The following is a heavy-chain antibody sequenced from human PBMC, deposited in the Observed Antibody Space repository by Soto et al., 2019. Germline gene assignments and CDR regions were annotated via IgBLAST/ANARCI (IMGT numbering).Heavy chain of an antibody. CDR1: GFTFGDYA. D-gene: IGHD2-21*02. Sequence: PGGSLRLSCTASGFTFGDYAMSWVRQAPGKGLEWVGFIRSKAYGGTTEYAASMKGRFTISRDDSKSIAYLQMNSLKTEDTAVYYCTLAYCGGDCYPTHDYWGQGTLVTVSS. V-gene: IGHV3-49*04. J-gene: IGHJ4*02. CDR2: IRSKAYGGTT. CDR3: TLAYCGGDCYPTHDY.